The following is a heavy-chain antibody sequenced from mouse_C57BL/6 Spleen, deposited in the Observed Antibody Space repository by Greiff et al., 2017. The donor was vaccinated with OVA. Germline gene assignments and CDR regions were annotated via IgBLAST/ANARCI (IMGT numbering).Heavy chain of an antibody. J-gene: IGHJ4*01. D-gene: IGHD2-3*01. CDR3: ARGYYRYAMDY. CDR1: GYTFTSYW. V-gene: IGHV1-69*01. CDR2: IDPSDSYT. Sequence: QVQLQQPGAELVMPGASVKLSCKASGYTFTSYWMHWVKQRPGQGLEWIGEIDPSDSYTNYNQKFKGKSTLTVDKSSSTAYMQLSSLTSEYSAVYYCARGYYRYAMDYWGQGTSVTVSS.